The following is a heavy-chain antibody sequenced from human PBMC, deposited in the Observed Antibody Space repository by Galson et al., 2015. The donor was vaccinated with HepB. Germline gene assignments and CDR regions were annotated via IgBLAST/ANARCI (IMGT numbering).Heavy chain of an antibody. CDR1: GGTFSSYT. CDR3: AIDLVSVAGTGDY. CDR2: IIPILGIA. D-gene: IGHD6-19*01. Sequence: SVKVSCKASGGTFSSYTISWVRQAPGQGLEWMGRIIPILGIANYAQKFQGRVTITADKSTSTADMELSSLRSEDTAVYYCAIDLVSVAGTGDYWGQGTLGTVSS. V-gene: IGHV1-69*04. J-gene: IGHJ4*02.